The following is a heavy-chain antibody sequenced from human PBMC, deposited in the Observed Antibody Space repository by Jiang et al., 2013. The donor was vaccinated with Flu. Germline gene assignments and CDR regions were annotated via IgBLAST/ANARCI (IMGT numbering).Heavy chain of an antibody. J-gene: IGHJ4*02. V-gene: IGHV4-4*02. CDR1: GGSISSSYW. D-gene: IGHD2-8*01. Sequence: VQLVESGPGLVKSSETLSLTCVVSGGSISSSYWWSWVRQSPGQGLEWIGDIYHRGSTNYNPSLQSRVSISVDKSKNQFSLKLSSVTAVDSAVYYCAKYAINTGXVFDSWGRGPWSPSPQ. CDR3: AKYAINTGXVFDS. CDR2: IYHRGST.